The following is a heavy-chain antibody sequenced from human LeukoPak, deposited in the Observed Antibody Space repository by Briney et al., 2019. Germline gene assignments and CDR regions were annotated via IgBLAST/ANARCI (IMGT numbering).Heavy chain of an antibody. J-gene: IGHJ6*03. CDR1: GFTFSSYA. CDR2: ISGSGGST. D-gene: IGHD2-2*01. CDR3: AKWEVPAALGTFAYYYYYMDV. Sequence: GGALRLSCAASGFTFSSYAMSWVRQAPGKGLEWVSAISGSGGSTYYADSVKGRFTISRDNSKNTLYLQMNSLRAEDTAVYYCAKWEVPAALGTFAYYYYYMDVWGKGTTVTVSS. V-gene: IGHV3-23*01.